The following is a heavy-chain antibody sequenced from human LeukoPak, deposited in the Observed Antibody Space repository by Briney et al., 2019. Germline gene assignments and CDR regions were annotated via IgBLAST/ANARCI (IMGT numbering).Heavy chain of an antibody. V-gene: IGHV1-46*01. CDR2: INPSGGST. J-gene: IGHJ4*02. D-gene: IGHD1-26*01. CDR3: ARERRGSHDY. CDR1: GYTFTGYY. Sequence: ASVKVSCTASGYTFTGYYMHWVRQAPGQGLEWMGIINPSGGSTGYAQKFQGRVTMTRDTSTSTVYMELSSLRSEDTAVYYCARERRGSHDYWGQGTLVTVSS.